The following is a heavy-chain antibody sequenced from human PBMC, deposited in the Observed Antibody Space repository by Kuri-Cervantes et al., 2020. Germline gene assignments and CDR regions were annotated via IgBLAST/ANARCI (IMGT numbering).Heavy chain of an antibody. Sequence: GESLKISCAASGFTFRNYDMSWVRQAPGKGPEWVSTISNSGGTTFYTDSVKGRFTISRDVSKNTLCLQMNSLRAEDTAVYYCAKGVLDYSGSWATFDCWGQGTLVTVSS. J-gene: IGHJ4*02. CDR2: ISNSGGTT. D-gene: IGHD6-13*01. CDR1: GFTFRNYD. V-gene: IGHV3-23*01. CDR3: AKGVLDYSGSWATFDC.